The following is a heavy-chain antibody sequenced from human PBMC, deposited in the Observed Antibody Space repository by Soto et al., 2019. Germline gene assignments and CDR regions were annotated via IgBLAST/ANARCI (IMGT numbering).Heavy chain of an antibody. CDR2: IYPGDSDT. CDR3: ARRLYSGSYYRYYYGMDV. CDR1: GYSFTSYW. V-gene: IGHV5-51*01. J-gene: IGHJ6*02. Sequence: GESLKTSFKGSGYSFTSYWIGWVRQMPGKGLEWMGIIYPGDSDTRYSPSFQGQVTISADKSIRTAYLQWSSLKASDTAMYYCARRLYSGSYYRYYYGMDVWGQGTTVTVSS. D-gene: IGHD1-26*01.